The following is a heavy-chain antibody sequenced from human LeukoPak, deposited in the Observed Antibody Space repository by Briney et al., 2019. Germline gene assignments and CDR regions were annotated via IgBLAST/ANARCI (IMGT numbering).Heavy chain of an antibody. D-gene: IGHD3-3*02. V-gene: IGHV3-74*01. CDR2: INNDGST. CDR3: ARDHIWAFDM. CDR1: GFSFSVYW. J-gene: IGHJ3*02. Sequence: GGSLRLSCAASGFSFSVYWMHWVRQAPGKGLVWVSRINNDGSTAYADSVRGRFTISRDNAKNTLYLQLNSLRLEDTAVYYCARDHIWAFDMWGHGTMVTVSP.